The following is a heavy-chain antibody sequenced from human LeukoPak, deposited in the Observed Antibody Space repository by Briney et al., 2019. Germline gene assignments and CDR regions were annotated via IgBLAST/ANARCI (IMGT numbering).Heavy chain of an antibody. D-gene: IGHD3-22*01. V-gene: IGHV4-4*07. J-gene: IGHJ4*02. Sequence: PSETLSLTCTVSGWSISRYYWRWIRQPAGKGLEWIGRIYTSGSTNYNPSLKSRVTMSVDTSKHQFSLKLSSVTAAYTAVYYCAIQYYYDSSGYFHDYWGQGTLVTVSS. CDR1: GWSISRYY. CDR2: IYTSGST. CDR3: AIQYYYDSSGYFHDY.